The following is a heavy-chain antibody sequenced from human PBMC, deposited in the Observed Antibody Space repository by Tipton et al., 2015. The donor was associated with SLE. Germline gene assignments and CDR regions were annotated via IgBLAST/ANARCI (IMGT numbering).Heavy chain of an antibody. CDR2: ISDSGINT. CDR1: GFTFSNYA. D-gene: IGHD1-26*01. Sequence: SLRLSCVASGFTFSNYAMTWVRQAPGKGLEWVSAISDSGINTFYADSVKGRFTISRGNSRNILYLQMSSLRPDDTAVYYCAKDSGSFDHWGQGTLVTVSS. CDR3: AKDSGSFDH. J-gene: IGHJ4*02. V-gene: IGHV3-23*01.